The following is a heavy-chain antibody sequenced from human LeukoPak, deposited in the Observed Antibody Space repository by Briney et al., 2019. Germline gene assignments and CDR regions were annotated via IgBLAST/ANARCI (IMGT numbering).Heavy chain of an antibody. Sequence: GESLKISCKGSGYSFTSYWIGWVRQMPGKGLEWMGIIYPGDSDTRYSPSFQGQVTISADKSISTAYLQWSSLKASDTATYYCARLLYCSGGSCYRVFDYWGQGTLVTVSS. V-gene: IGHV5-51*01. D-gene: IGHD2-15*01. J-gene: IGHJ4*02. CDR1: GYSFTSYW. CDR3: ARLLYCSGGSCYRVFDY. CDR2: IYPGDSDT.